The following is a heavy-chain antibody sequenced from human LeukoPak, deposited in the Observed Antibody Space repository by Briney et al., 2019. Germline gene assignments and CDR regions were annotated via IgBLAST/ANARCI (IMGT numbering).Heavy chain of an antibody. V-gene: IGHV3-13*01. D-gene: IGHD6-19*01. CDR2: IGTAGDT. Sequence: PGGSLRLSCATSGFTFSNHAMHWVRQASGKGLEWVSAIGTAGDTFYPGSVKGRFTISRDNPKNSLFLQMNSLRAEDTAIYYYARDVAGSGGFDPWGQGTLVTVSS. CDR3: ARDVAGSGGFDP. CDR1: GFTFSNHA. J-gene: IGHJ5*02.